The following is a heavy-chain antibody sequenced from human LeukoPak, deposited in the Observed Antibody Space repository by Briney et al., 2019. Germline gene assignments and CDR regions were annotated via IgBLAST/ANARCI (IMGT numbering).Heavy chain of an antibody. CDR2: INPSGGST. CDR1: GYTFTSYY. V-gene: IGHV1-46*01. CDR3: ARGEAYYDFWSNTDY. D-gene: IGHD3-3*01. J-gene: IGHJ4*02. Sequence: GASVKVSCKAPGYTFTSYYMHWVRQAPGQGLEWMGIINPSGGSTSYAQKFQGRVTMTRDTSTSTVYMELSSLRSEDTAVYYCARGEAYYDFWSNTDYWGQGTLVTVSS.